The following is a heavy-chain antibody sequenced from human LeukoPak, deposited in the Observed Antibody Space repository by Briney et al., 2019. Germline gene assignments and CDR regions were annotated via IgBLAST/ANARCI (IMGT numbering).Heavy chain of an antibody. CDR2: IYSGGSI. CDR1: GFTVSSNY. J-gene: IGHJ6*02. Sequence: GGSLRLSCAASGFTVSSNYMSWVRQAPGKGLEWVSVIYSGGSIYYADSVKGRFTISRDDSKNTLYLQMNSLRAEDTAVYYCAREAKTYYYYGMDVWGQGTTVTVSS. V-gene: IGHV3-66*01. CDR3: AREAKTYYYYGMDV.